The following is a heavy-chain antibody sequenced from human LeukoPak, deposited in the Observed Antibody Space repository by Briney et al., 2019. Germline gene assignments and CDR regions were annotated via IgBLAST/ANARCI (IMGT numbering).Heavy chain of an antibody. Sequence: PGGSLRLSCAASGFTFSSYSMNWVRQAPGKGLEWVSSISSSSSYIYYADSVKGRFTISRDNSKNTLYLQMNSLRAEDTAVYYCARGAGPYYYDSSGYSHAFDIWGQGTMVTVSS. CDR3: ARGAGPYYYDSSGYSHAFDI. D-gene: IGHD3-22*01. CDR2: ISSSSSYI. J-gene: IGHJ3*02. CDR1: GFTFSSYS. V-gene: IGHV3-21*04.